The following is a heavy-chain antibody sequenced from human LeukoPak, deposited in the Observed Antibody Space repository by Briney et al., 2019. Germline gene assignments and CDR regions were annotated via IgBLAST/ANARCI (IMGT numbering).Heavy chain of an antibody. Sequence: GASVKVSCKASGYTFTSYGITWVRRAHGQGLEWLGWIRVYNGNTNYAKNFQDRVTMTTDTSTNTAYMELSSLRFDDTAVYYCAREMSSSWYESDYWGQGTLVTVSS. CDR2: IRVYNGNT. D-gene: IGHD6-13*01. CDR3: AREMSSSWYESDY. V-gene: IGHV1-18*01. CDR1: GYTFTSYG. J-gene: IGHJ4*02.